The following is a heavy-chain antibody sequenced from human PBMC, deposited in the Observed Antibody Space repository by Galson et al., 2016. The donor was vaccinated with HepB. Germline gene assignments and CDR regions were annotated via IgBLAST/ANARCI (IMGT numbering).Heavy chain of an antibody. Sequence: LVKPTQTLTLTCTFSGFSLTTTAVGVGWFRQPPGKALEWLALIYWNDDNHYSPSLRSRLTLTKDTSKNHVVLTMTNMDPVDTATYYCAHGSGWLFDYWGQGTLVTVSS. CDR2: IYWNDDN. CDR3: AHGSGWLFDY. CDR1: GFSLTTTAVG. D-gene: IGHD6-19*01. J-gene: IGHJ4*02. V-gene: IGHV2-5*01.